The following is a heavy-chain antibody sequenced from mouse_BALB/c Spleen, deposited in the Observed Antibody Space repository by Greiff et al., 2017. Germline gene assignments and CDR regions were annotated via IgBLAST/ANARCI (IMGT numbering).Heavy chain of an antibody. V-gene: IGHV1S22*01. J-gene: IGHJ4*01. CDR1: GYTFTSYW. CDR3: TRAHYYGPYAMDY. CDR2: IYPGSGST. Sequence: LQQPGSELVRPGASVKLSCKASGYTFTSYWMHWVKQRPGQGLEWIGNIYPGSGSTNYDEKFKSKATLTVDTSSSTAYMQLSSLTSEDSAVYYCTRAHYYGPYAMDYWGQGTSVTVSS. D-gene: IGHD1-2*01.